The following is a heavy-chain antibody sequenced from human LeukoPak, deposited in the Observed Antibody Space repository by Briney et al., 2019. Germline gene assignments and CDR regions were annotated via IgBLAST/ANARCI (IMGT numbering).Heavy chain of an antibody. CDR3: ARARGHGKQQLVPYHYYYGMDV. J-gene: IGHJ6*02. CDR1: GYTFTSYY. CDR2: INPSGGST. D-gene: IGHD6-13*01. Sequence: ASVKVSCMASGYTFTSYYMHWVRQAPGQGLEWMGIINPSGGSTSYAQKFQGRVTMTGDTSTSTVYMELSSLRSEDTAVYYCARARGHGKQQLVPYHYYYGMDVWGQGTTVTVSS. V-gene: IGHV1-46*01.